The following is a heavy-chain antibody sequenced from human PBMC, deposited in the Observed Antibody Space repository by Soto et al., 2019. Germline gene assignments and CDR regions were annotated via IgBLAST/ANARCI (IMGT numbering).Heavy chain of an antibody. D-gene: IGHD2-2*01. CDR1: GFTCSSYV. CDR2: ISGSGGST. Sequence: PGGSLRLSCAASGFTCSSYVITWVRQAPAKGLEWVSAISGSGGSTYYADSVKGRFTISRDNSKNTLYLQMNSLRAEDTAVYYCAKVVEYNWFDPWGQGTLVTVSS. CDR3: AKVVEYNWFDP. J-gene: IGHJ5*02. V-gene: IGHV3-23*01.